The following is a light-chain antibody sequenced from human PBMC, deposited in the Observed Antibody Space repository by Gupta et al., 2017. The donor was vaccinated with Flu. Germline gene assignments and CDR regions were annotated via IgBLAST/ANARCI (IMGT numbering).Light chain of an antibody. CDR3: QQYGSSLFT. V-gene: IGKV3-20*01. CDR1: QSVSSSY. Sequence: VLTQSPGTLSLSPGEKATLSCRASQSVSSSYLAWYQQKPGQAPRLLIYGASSRATGIPDRFSGSGSGTDFTLTISRLEPEDFAVYYCQQYGSSLFTFGGGTKVEIK. J-gene: IGKJ4*01. CDR2: GAS.